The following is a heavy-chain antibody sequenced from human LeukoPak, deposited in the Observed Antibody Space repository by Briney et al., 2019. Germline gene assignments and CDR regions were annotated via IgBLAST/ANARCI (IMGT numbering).Heavy chain of an antibody. D-gene: IGHD3-22*01. V-gene: IGHV3-21*01. CDR3: ARDGYYDSSGYYSPRFDY. CDR1: GFTFSSYS. Sequence: GGPLRLSCAASGFTFSSYSMNWVRQAPGKGLEWVSSISSSGSYIYYADSVKGRFSISRDNAKNSLYLQMNSLRAEDTAVYYCARDGYYDSSGYYSPRFDYWGQGTLVTVSS. J-gene: IGHJ4*02. CDR2: ISSSGSYI.